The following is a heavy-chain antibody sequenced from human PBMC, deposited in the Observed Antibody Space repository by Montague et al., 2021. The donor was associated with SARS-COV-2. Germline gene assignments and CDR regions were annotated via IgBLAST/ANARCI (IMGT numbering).Heavy chain of an antibody. J-gene: IGHJ5*02. CDR2: IYYSGST. V-gene: IGHV4-31*03. D-gene: IGHD3-22*01. Sequence: TLSLTCTVSGGSISSGGYYWSWIRQHPGKGLEWIGYIYYSGSTYYNPSLKSRVTISVDTSKNRFSLKLSSVTAADTAVYYGARATRSIVVLNWFDPWGQGTLVTVSS. CDR1: GGSISSGGYY. CDR3: ARATRSIVVLNWFDP.